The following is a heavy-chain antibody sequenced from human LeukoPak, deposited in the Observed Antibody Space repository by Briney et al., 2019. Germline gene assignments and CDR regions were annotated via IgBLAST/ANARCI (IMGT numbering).Heavy chain of an antibody. CDR1: GFTFSSYA. Sequence: GGSLRLSCAASGFTFSSYAMSWVRQAPGKGLEWVSAISGSGGSTYYADSVKGRFTISRDNSKNTLYLQMNSLRAEDTAVYYRAKDLDRLGYCSGGSCYSDAFDIWGQGTMVTVSS. CDR3: AKDLDRLGYCSGGSCYSDAFDI. CDR2: ISGSGGST. V-gene: IGHV3-23*01. J-gene: IGHJ3*02. D-gene: IGHD2-15*01.